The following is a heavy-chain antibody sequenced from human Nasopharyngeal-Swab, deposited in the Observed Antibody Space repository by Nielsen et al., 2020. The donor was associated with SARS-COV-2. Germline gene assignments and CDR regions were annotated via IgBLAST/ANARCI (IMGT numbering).Heavy chain of an antibody. CDR1: GFTVSSNY. Sequence: GESLKISCAASGFTVSSNYMSWVRQAPGKGLEWVSVIYSGGSTYYADSVKGRFTISRDNSKNTLYLQMNSLRAEDTAVYYCARDGGSYFDYWGQGTLVTVSS. CDR2: IYSGGST. CDR3: ARDGGSYFDY. J-gene: IGHJ4*02. V-gene: IGHV3-66*01. D-gene: IGHD1-26*01.